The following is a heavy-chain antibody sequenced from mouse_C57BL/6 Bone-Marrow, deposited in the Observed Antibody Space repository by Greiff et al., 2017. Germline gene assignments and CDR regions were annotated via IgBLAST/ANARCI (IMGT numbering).Heavy chain of an antibody. CDR3: ARRELGRYAMDY. J-gene: IGHJ4*01. V-gene: IGHV1-81*01. CDR2: IYPRSGNT. Sequence: VQVVESGAELARPGASVKLSCKASGYTFTSYGISWVKQRTGQGLEWIGEIYPRSGNTYYNEKFKGKATLTADKSSSTAYMELRSLTSEDSAVYFCARRELGRYAMDYWGQGTSVTVSS. CDR1: GYTFTSYG. D-gene: IGHD4-1*01.